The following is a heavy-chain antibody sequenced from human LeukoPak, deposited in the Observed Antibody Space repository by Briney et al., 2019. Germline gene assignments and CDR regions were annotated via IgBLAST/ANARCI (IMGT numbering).Heavy chain of an antibody. Sequence: PGGSLRLSCAASGFTFSSYAMSWVRQAPGKGLEWVSAISGSGGSTYYADSVKGQFTISRDNSKNTLYLQMNSLRAEDTAVYYCAKASGSSTSRPYYYYSMDVWGQGTTVTVSS. J-gene: IGHJ6*02. CDR2: ISGSGGST. CDR1: GFTFSSYA. CDR3: AKASGSSTSRPYYYYSMDV. V-gene: IGHV3-23*01. D-gene: IGHD2-2*01.